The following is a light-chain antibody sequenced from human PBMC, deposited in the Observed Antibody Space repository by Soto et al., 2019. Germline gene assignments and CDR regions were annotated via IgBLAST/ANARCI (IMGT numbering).Light chain of an antibody. V-gene: IGLV2-8*01. Sequence: QSGLTQPPSASGSPGQSVTISCTGTSSDVGGYNCVSWYQQHPGKAPKLMIYEVSKRPSGVPDRFSGSKSGNTASLTVSGLQAEDEADYYCSSYAGSNIPVVFGGGTQLTVL. CDR1: SSDVGGYNC. J-gene: IGLJ2*01. CDR2: EVS. CDR3: SSYAGSNIPVV.